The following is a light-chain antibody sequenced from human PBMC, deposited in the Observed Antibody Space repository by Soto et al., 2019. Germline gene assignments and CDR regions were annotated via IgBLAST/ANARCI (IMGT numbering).Light chain of an antibody. Sequence: EIVMTQSPATLSVYPGERATLSCRASQSVYNNLACNQQKPGQAPRLLIYGASTRATGIPARFSGSGSGTDFTLTISRLEPEDFAVYYCQQYFTSPITFGQGTRLEIK. CDR3: QQYFTSPIT. CDR1: QSVYNN. V-gene: IGKV3-15*01. J-gene: IGKJ5*01. CDR2: GAS.